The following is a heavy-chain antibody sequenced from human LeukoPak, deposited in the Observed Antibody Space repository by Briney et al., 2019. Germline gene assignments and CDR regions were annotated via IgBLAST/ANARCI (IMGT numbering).Heavy chain of an antibody. CDR2: INHSGST. D-gene: IGHD2-2*02. CDR1: GGSFSGYY. CDR3: ARAAAATPFYYYYYYMDV. Sequence: SETLSLTCTVYGGSFSGYYWSWIRQPPGKGLEWIGEINHSGSTNYNPSLKSRVTISVDTSKNQFSLKLSSVTAADTAVYYCARAAAATPFYYYYYYMDVWGKGTTVTISS. V-gene: IGHV4-34*01. J-gene: IGHJ6*03.